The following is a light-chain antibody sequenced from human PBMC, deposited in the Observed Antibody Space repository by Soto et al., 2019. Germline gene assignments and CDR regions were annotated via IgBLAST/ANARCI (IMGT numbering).Light chain of an antibody. CDR3: QRYYSYPWT. Sequence: AIGMTQSPSSFSASTGDRVTITCRASQPISSYVAWYQQKPGKAPKLLIYGASTLHGGVPLTFSRSGSGTDFILTISSLHSEDFATSYCQRYYSYPWTFGQWTKVE. CDR1: QPISSY. J-gene: IGKJ1*01. CDR2: GAS. V-gene: IGKV1-8*01.